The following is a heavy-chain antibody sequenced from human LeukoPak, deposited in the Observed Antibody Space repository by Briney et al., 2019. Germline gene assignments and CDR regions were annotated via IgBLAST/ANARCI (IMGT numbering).Heavy chain of an antibody. CDR3: AKGVHCSGWWRTPPRDYSDY. Sequence: GGSLRLSCAVSGFTFSTFGMHWVRQAPGKGLEWVANIWYDGINKYYADSVKGRFTISRDNSKNTLYLQMNSLTAEDTAVYYCAKGVHCSGWWRTPPRDYSDYWGQGTLVTVSS. D-gene: IGHD6-19*01. V-gene: IGHV3-33*06. J-gene: IGHJ4*02. CDR1: GFTFSTFG. CDR2: IWYDGINK.